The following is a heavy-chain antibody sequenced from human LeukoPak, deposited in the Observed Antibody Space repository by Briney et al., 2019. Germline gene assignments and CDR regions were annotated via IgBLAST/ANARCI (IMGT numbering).Heavy chain of an antibody. J-gene: IGHJ4*02. CDR1: GFSFRTYG. Sequence: PGGTLRLSCAASGFSFRTYGMSWVRQAPGKRLVWVSGISGSGDNTHNADFVKGRFTISRDNSKNTLYLQMNSLRAEDTAVYYCAILSVPGDYFDYWGQGTLVTVSS. CDR2: ISGSGDNT. CDR3: AILSVPGDYFDY. V-gene: IGHV3-23*01. D-gene: IGHD3-10*02.